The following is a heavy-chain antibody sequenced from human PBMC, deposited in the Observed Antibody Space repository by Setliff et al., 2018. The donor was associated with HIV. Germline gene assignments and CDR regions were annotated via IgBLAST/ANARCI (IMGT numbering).Heavy chain of an antibody. CDR1: RGSFSHYY. CDR2: INQERTT. Sequence: SETLSLTCAVYRGSFSHYYWTWIRQSPGKGLEWIAEINQERTTFYNPSLKSRITISVATSNNQFSLRLSSVTAADTAVYYCARYWAAYTPWHDILTGTQARFDPWGQGTLVTVSS. CDR3: ARYWAAYTPWHDILTGTQARFDP. D-gene: IGHD3-9*01. V-gene: IGHV4-34*01. J-gene: IGHJ5*02.